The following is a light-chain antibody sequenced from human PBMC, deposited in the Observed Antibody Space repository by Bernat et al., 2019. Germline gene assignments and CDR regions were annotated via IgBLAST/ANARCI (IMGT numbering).Light chain of an antibody. CDR3: QHSYSTPPS. Sequence: DIQLTQSPSSLSASVGDRVTITCRTSRAINTFLNWYQHRPGEAPKLLIYTTSILQSEVPSRFSGSGSGTDFTLTISGLQPDDFATYYCQHSYSTPPSFGQGTKLEI. J-gene: IGKJ2*01. CDR1: RAINTF. V-gene: IGKV1-39*01. CDR2: TTS.